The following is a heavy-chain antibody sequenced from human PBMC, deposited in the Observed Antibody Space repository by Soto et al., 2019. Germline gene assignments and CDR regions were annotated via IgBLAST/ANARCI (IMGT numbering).Heavy chain of an antibody. CDR3: ARSEAVVGTGGWFDP. D-gene: IGHD6-19*01. J-gene: IGHJ5*02. V-gene: IGHV4-59*01. CDR2: IYYSGST. Sequence: SETLSLTCTVSGGSISSYYWSWIRQPPGKGLEWIGYIYYSGSTNYNPSLKSRVTISVDTSKNQFSLKLSSVTAADTAVYYCARSEAVVGTGGWFDPWGQGTLVTVSS. CDR1: GGSISSYY.